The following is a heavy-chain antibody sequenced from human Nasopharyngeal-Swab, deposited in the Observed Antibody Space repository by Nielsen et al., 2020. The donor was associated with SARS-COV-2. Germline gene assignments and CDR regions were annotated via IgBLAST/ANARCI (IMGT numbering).Heavy chain of an antibody. D-gene: IGHD3-9*01. CDR1: GFTFSSYW. V-gene: IGHV3-74*01. J-gene: IGHJ4*02. CDR3: ARGTYYDILTGYSYFDY. CDR2: INSDGSST. Sequence: GGSLRLSCAASGFTFSSYWMHWVRQAPRKGLVWVSRINSDGSSTNYADSVKGRFTISRDNAKNTLYLQMNSLRAEDTAVYYCARGTYYDILTGYSYFDYWGQGTLVTVSS.